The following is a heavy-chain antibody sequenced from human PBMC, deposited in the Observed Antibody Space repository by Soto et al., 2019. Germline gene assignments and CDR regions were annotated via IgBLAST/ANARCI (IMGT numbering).Heavy chain of an antibody. CDR2: IGAYNGNT. J-gene: IGHJ4*02. Sequence: QVQLVQSGAEMKKPGASVKVSCKASGYTFTSYGLSWVRQAPGQGLEWMGWIGAYNGNTNYAQTLQGRVTMTTDTTTRTAHMEWRSRRSDLTAGDYCAIVEDYVRGSLRPPGSANWGKETLVTVS. CDR3: AIVEDYVRGSLRPPGSAN. V-gene: IGHV1-18*01. D-gene: IGHD3-16*01. CDR1: GYTFTSYG.